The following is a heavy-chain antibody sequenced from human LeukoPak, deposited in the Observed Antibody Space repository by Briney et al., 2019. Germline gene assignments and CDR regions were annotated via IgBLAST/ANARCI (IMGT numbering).Heavy chain of an antibody. CDR1: GYSFTSYW. J-gene: IGHJ4*02. CDR2: IYPGDSDT. V-gene: IGHV5-51*01. CDR3: ARPRTYNNNWYVDY. Sequence: GESLKISCKDSGYSFTSYWIGWVRQMPGKGLEWMGIIYPGDSDTRYSPSFQGQVTISADKSISTAYLQWSSLKASDTAIYYCARPRTYNNNWYVDYRGQGTLVTVSS. D-gene: IGHD6-13*01.